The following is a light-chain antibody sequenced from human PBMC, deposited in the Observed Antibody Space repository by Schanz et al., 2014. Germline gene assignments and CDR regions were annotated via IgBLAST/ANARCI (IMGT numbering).Light chain of an antibody. CDR3: QQYNEWPRT. V-gene: IGKV3-15*01. CDR1: QSVSSN. Sequence: VMTQSPATLSVSPGESATLSCRASQSVSSNLAWFQQKPGQAPRLLIYRASSRAPGISARFSGSGSGTDLTLTISGLQSEDFAMYYCQQYNEWPRTFGQGTRVEIK. CDR2: RAS. J-gene: IGKJ1*01.